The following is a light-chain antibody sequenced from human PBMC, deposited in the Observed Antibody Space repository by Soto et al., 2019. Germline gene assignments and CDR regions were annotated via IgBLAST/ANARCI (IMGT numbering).Light chain of an antibody. J-gene: IGLJ3*02. Sequence: SYELTQPPSVSLSPRQTARITCSGGSLPKQYAYWYRQKPGQAPILLIYKDTERPSGTPERISGSSSGTTATLTITGVQEEDEADYYCQSADATGTYWVFGGGTKLTVL. CDR2: KDT. CDR1: SLPKQY. CDR3: QSADATGTYWV. V-gene: IGLV3-25*02.